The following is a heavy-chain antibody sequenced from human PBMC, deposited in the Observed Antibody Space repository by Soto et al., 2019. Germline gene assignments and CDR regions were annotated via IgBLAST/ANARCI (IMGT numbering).Heavy chain of an antibody. Sequence: KTSETLSLTCTVSGGSISGYYWSWIRQPPGKGLEWIGYIYYSGSTIYNPSLKSRVTISVDTSKNQFSLKLSSVTAADTAVYYCARARYDSSGYYYFDYWGQGTLVTGSS. D-gene: IGHD3-22*01. CDR2: IYYSGST. CDR3: ARARYDSSGYYYFDY. J-gene: IGHJ4*02. CDR1: GGSISGYY. V-gene: IGHV4-59*01.